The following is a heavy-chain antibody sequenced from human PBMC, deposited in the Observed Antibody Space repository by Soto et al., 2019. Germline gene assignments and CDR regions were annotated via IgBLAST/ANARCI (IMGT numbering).Heavy chain of an antibody. J-gene: IGHJ6*02. CDR3: ARGHPFNFAGFYV. Sequence: QAHLEQSGAELKRPGASVKVSCKASGYTFSDFDINWLRQASGQGPEWMGWMNAKSGDTFFAQRFQGKFNMTWDTSLSTAYMEGGRLTSDDTALYYCARGHPFNFAGFYVWGQGTTVAVSS. V-gene: IGHV1-8*01. CDR1: GYTFSDFD. D-gene: IGHD6-25*01. CDR2: MNAKSGDT.